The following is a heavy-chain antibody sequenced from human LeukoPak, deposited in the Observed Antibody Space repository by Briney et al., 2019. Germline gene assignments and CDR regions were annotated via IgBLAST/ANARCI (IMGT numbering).Heavy chain of an antibody. D-gene: IGHD2-2*01. CDR1: GGSISGYY. CDR2: IYYSGNI. CDR3: ARVSGRYCSTTSCREIVKFDY. V-gene: IGHV4-59*01. J-gene: IGHJ4*02. Sequence: PSETLSLTCTVSGGSISGYYWSWIRQPPGKGLEWIGYIYYSGNINYNPSLKSRVTISVDTSRNQVSLNLSSVTAADTAVYYCARVSGRYCSTTSCREIVKFDYWGQGTLVTVSS.